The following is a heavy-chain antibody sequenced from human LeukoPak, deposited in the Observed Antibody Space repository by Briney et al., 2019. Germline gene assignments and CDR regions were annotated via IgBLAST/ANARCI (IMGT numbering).Heavy chain of an antibody. CDR1: GASISSNY. CDR2: IYYSGST. CDR3: ARDRVYYYDSSGYPYWYFDL. D-gene: IGHD3-22*01. J-gene: IGHJ2*01. Sequence: PSETLSLTCSVSGASISSNYWTWIRQPPGKGLEWIGNIYYSGSTNYNPSLKSRVTISVDTSKNQFSLKLSSVTAADTAVYYCARDRVYYYDSSGYPYWYFDLWGRGTLVTVSS. V-gene: IGHV4-59*01.